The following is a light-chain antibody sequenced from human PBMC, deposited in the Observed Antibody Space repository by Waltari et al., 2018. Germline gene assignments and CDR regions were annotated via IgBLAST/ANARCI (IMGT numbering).Light chain of an antibody. CDR2: SAS. Sequence: TCRASQSIDRYLNWYQQKEGRAPNLLIYSASNLQSGVPSRFSGSGSGTDFTLTISSLQHEDFATYYCLQSYSAPFTFGPGTKVDI. V-gene: IGKV1-39*01. CDR3: LQSYSAPFT. J-gene: IGKJ3*01. CDR1: QSIDRY.